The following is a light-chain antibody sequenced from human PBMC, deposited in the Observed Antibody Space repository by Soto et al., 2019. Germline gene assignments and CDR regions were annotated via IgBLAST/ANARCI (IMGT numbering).Light chain of an antibody. J-gene: IGKJ1*01. CDR3: QQYGSSGT. CDR1: QTINNN. V-gene: IGKV3-20*01. CDR2: GAS. Sequence: VMTQAPATLSVSPGERVTLSCRASQTINNNVAWYQLKDGQVPRLLIYGASNRATGIPDRFSGSGSGTDFTLTISRLEPEDFAVYYCQQYGSSGTFGQGTKVDIK.